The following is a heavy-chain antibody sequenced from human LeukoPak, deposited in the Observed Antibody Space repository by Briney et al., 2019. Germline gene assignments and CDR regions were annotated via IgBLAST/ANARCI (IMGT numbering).Heavy chain of an antibody. D-gene: IGHD3-22*01. CDR2: IYSGGST. Sequence: PGGSLRLSCAASGFTVSSNYVSWVRQAPGKGLEWVSVIYSGGSTYYADSVKGRFTISRDNSKNTLYLQMNSLRAEDTAVYYCARGSSGYAFDYWGQGTLVTVSS. CDR3: ARGSSGYAFDY. CDR1: GFTVSSNY. V-gene: IGHV3-66*02. J-gene: IGHJ4*02.